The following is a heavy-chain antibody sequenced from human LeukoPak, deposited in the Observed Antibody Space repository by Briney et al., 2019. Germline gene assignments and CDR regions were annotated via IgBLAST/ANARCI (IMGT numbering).Heavy chain of an antibody. D-gene: IGHD4-23*01. Sequence: ASVKVSCKASGYTFTSYAMNWVRQASGQGLEWMGWINTNTGNPTYAQGFTGRFVFSLDTSVSTAYLQISSLKAEDTAVYYCARGSRVNYYYMDVWAKGPRSPSP. CDR1: GYTFTSYA. CDR3: ARGSRVNYYYMDV. V-gene: IGHV7-4-1*02. CDR2: INTNTGNP. J-gene: IGHJ6*03.